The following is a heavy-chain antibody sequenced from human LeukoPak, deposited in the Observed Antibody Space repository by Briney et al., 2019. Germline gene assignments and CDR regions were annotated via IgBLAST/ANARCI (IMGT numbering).Heavy chain of an antibody. J-gene: IGHJ4*02. Sequence: PSETLSLTCTVSGGSISSGSYYWSWIRQPAGKGLEWIGRIYTSGSTNYNPSLKSRVTISVDTSKNQFSLKLSSVTAADTAVYYCAREVAYFDYWGQGTLVTASS. CDR1: GGSISSGSYY. V-gene: IGHV4-61*02. D-gene: IGHD5-12*01. CDR3: AREVAYFDY. CDR2: IYTSGST.